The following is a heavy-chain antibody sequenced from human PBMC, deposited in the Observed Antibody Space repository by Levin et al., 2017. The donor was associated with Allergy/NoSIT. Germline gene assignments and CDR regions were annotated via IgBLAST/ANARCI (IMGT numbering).Heavy chain of an antibody. V-gene: IGHV3-21*01. CDR3: ARGPDI. J-gene: IGHJ3*02. Sequence: GGSLRLSCAASGFTFNIYTMSWVRQAPGKGLEWVSFISTTGSYIFYADAVKRRFSISRDNAKNSVYLQMNSLRVEDTAMYYCARGPDIWGQGTMVTVSS. CDR1: GFTFNIYT. CDR2: ISTTGSYI.